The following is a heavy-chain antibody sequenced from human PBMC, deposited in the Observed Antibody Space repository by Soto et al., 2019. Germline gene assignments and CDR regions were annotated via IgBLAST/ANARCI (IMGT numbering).Heavy chain of an antibody. Sequence: QVQLVQSGAEVKKPGSSVKVSCKASGGTFSSYSISWVRQAPGQGLEWMGGIIPIFGTANYAQKFQGRVTITADESTSTAYMELSSLRSEDTAVYYCAREHCSGTGCYERPDYWGQGTLVTVSS. V-gene: IGHV1-69*01. CDR2: IIPIFGTA. CDR3: AREHCSGTGCYERPDY. CDR1: GGTFSSYS. J-gene: IGHJ4*02. D-gene: IGHD2-2*01.